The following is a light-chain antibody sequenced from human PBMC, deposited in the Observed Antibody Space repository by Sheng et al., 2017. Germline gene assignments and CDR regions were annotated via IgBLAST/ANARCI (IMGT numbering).Light chain of an antibody. J-gene: IGLJ2*01. CDR3: QSADISGSYVI. V-gene: IGLV3-25*03. CDR2: TDT. Sequence: SSDLAQPPAVSVSPGETARIACSGDALSKQHAFLVPAEARARPPVLLIYTDTRRPAGTPERFSASKSGTTVTMTISGVQAEDEADYYCQSADISGSYVIFGGGTKLTVI. CDR1: ALSKQH.